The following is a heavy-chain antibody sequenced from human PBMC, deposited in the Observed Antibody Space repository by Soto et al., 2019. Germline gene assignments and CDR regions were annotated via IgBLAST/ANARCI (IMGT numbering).Heavy chain of an antibody. CDR2: IYPSDGST. CDR3: ARGAFGEVSFDF. Sequence: ASVKVSCKASGYTFTSYYMHWVRQAPGQGLEWMGRIYPSDGSTSYAQKFQGRVTMTGDTSTSTAYMELRSLSSEDTAVYYCARGAFGEVSFDFWGQGTRVTVS. V-gene: IGHV1-46*01. J-gene: IGHJ4*02. D-gene: IGHD3-10*01. CDR1: GYTFTSYY.